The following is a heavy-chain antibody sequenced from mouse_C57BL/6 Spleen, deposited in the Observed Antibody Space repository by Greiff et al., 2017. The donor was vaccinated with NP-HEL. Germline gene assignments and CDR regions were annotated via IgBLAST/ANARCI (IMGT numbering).Heavy chain of an antibody. CDR1: GYSFTGYY. CDR2: INPSTGGT. CDR3: ARCYDGYPIDY. Sequence: EVQLVESGPELVKPGASVKISCKASGYSFTGYYMNWVKQSPEKSLEWIGEINPSTGGTTYNQKFKAKATLTVDKSSSTAYMQLKSLTSEDSAVYYCARCYDGYPIDYWGQGTSVTVSS. D-gene: IGHD2-3*01. V-gene: IGHV1-42*01. J-gene: IGHJ4*01.